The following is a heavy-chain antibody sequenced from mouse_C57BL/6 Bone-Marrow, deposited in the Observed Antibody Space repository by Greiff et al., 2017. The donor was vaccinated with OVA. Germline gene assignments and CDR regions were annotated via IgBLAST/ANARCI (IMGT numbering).Heavy chain of an antibody. J-gene: IGHJ1*03. Sequence: VQLQQSGPELVKPGASVKISCKASGYSFTDYNMNWVKQSNGKSLEWIGVINPNYGSTSYNQKFKGKATLTVDQSSSPAYMQLNSLTSEDSAVYYGARSDYYDSSMYFDVWGKGTTVTVSS. D-gene: IGHD1-1*01. V-gene: IGHV1-39*01. CDR2: INPNYGST. CDR3: ARSDYYDSSMYFDV. CDR1: GYSFTDYN.